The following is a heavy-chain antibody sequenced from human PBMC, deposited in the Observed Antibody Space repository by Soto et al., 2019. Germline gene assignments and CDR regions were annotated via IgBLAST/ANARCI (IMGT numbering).Heavy chain of an antibody. CDR2: ISNDGTST. Sequence: GGSLRLSCAASGFTSSSYWMHWVRQAPGKGLVWVSRISNDGTSTNYADSVKGRFTISRDNAKNTVYLKMNSLRAEDTAVYYCARDWYYYDTSDHFSADAFDIWGQGTTVTVSS. V-gene: IGHV3-74*01. J-gene: IGHJ3*02. D-gene: IGHD3-22*01. CDR1: GFTSSSYW. CDR3: ARDWYYYDTSDHFSADAFDI.